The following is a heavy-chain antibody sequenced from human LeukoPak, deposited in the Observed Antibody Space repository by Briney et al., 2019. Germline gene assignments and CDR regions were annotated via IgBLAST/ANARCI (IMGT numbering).Heavy chain of an antibody. Sequence: SETLSLTCTVSGVSINSHYWSWIRQPPGKGLEWIGFIYDSGSANYKSSLKSRVTMTVDTSKNQFSLKLNSVSAADTAVYYCAREAGFDSSSPIDGRTYYYYMDVWGKGTTVTVSS. J-gene: IGHJ6*03. D-gene: IGHD6-6*01. CDR3: AREAGFDSSSPIDGRTYYYYMDV. V-gene: IGHV4-59*11. CDR1: GVSINSHY. CDR2: IYDSGSA.